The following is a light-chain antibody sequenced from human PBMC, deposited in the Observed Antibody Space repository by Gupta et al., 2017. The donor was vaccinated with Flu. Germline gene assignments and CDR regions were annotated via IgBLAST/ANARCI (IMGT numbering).Light chain of an antibody. CDR2: AAS. J-gene: IGKJ3*01. CDR3: QQCNSYPFT. CDR1: QGISSY. V-gene: IGKV1-9*01. Sequence: DIQLTQPPSFLSASVGDRVTITCRASQGISSYLAWYQQKPWKAPKLLIYAASTLQSGVPSRFSGSGSGTEFTLTISSLQPEDFATYYCQQCNSYPFTFGHGTKVDIK.